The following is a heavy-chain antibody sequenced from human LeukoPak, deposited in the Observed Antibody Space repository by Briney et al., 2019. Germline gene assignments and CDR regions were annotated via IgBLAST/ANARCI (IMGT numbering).Heavy chain of an antibody. CDR2: INPNSGGT. CDR1: GYTFTGYY. Sequence: ASVKVSCKASGYTFTGYYMHWVRQAPGQGLEWMGWINPNSGGTNYAQKFQGRVTMTRDTSISTAYMELSRLRSDDTAVYYCARDSGWSSYYYMDVWGKGTTVTVSS. D-gene: IGHD6-13*01. J-gene: IGHJ6*03. V-gene: IGHV1-2*02. CDR3: ARDSGWSSYYYMDV.